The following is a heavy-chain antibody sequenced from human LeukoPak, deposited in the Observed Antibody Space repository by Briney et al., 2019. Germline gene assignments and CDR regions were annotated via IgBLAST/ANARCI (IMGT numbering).Heavy chain of an antibody. V-gene: IGHV1-69*04. CDR3: AKDPHYGDYGNFDY. D-gene: IGHD4-17*01. CDR2: IIPILGIA. CDR1: GGTFSSYA. J-gene: IGHJ4*02. Sequence: SVKVSCKASGGTFSSYAISWVRQAPGQGLEWMGRIIPILGIANYAQKFQGRVTITADKSTSTAYMELSSLRSEDTAVYYCAKDPHYGDYGNFDYWGQGTLVTVSS.